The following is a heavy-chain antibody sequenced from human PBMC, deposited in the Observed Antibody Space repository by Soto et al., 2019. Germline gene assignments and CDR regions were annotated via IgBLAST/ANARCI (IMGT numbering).Heavy chain of an antibody. CDR1: GYTFTSYY. CDR2: INPSGGST. V-gene: IGHV1-46*03. Sequence: ASVKVSCKASGYTFTSYYMHWGRQAPGQALEWMGIINPSGGSTSYAQKFQGRVTMTRDTSTSTVYMELSSLRSEDTAVYYCARSSVAHPRPLAYWGQGTLDTVSS. J-gene: IGHJ4*02. D-gene: IGHD6-6*01. CDR3: ARSSVAHPRPLAY.